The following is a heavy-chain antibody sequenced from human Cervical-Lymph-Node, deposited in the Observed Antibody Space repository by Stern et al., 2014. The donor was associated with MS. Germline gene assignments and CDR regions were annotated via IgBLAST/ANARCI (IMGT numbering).Heavy chain of an antibody. CDR2: IGTAGDT. CDR3: ARALGYCSGGSCYYFDY. D-gene: IGHD2-15*01. CDR1: GFTFRSYD. J-gene: IGHJ4*02. Sequence: EVQLVESGGGLVQPGGSLRLSSAASGFTFRSYDMHWVPQATGNGLAWASSIGTAGDTYYPDSVKGRFTISRENAKNSLYLQMNSLRAGDTAVYYCARALGYCSGGSCYYFDYWGQGTLVTVSS. V-gene: IGHV3-13*01.